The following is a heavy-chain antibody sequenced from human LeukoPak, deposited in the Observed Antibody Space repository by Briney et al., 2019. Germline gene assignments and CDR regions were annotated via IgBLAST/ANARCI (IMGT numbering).Heavy chain of an antibody. Sequence: GGSLRLSCAASGFTFSSYEMNWVRQAPGKGREWVSYISSSGSTIYYADSVKGRFTISRDNAKNSLYLQMNSLRAEDTAVYYCARDPYYGDYVVWGQGTLVTVSS. V-gene: IGHV3-48*03. CDR2: ISSSGSTI. CDR1: GFTFSSYE. D-gene: IGHD4-17*01. J-gene: IGHJ4*02. CDR3: ARDPYYGDYVV.